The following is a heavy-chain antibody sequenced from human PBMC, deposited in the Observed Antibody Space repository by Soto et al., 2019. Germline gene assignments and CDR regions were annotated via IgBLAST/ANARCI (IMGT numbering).Heavy chain of an antibody. Sequence: TVWSLRLSCTASELTFNNYWMNWVRKNPFKGLELLANIKQDGSDKHYVDSVKGRFTISTDNADNSLYLQMNSLRAEDTAVYYCARGDYSWSAGAPFDYWGQGTLVTVSS. V-gene: IGHV3-7*01. CDR2: IKQDGSDK. D-gene: IGHD2-8*01. J-gene: IGHJ4*02. CDR3: ARGDYSWSAGAPFDY. CDR1: ELTFNNYW.